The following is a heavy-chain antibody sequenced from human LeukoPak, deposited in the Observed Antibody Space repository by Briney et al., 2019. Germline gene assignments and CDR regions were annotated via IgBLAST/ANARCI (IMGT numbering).Heavy chain of an antibody. CDR3: ARHGVATMKRVDV. J-gene: IGHJ6*03. V-gene: IGHV4-59*08. Sequence: SETLSLTCTVSGGSITSYYWGWIRQPPGKGLEWIGYIYSSGSTKYNPSLRSRVTVLVDTSKNQFSLNLTSVTAADTAVYYCARHGVATMKRVDVWGKGTTVTVSS. CDR2: IYSSGST. D-gene: IGHD5-24*01. CDR1: GGSITSYY.